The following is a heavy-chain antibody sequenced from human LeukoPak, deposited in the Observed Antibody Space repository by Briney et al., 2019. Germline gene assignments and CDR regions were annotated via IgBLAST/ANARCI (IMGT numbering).Heavy chain of an antibody. J-gene: IGHJ4*02. CDR1: GFTFSSYS. CDR3: ARDKGGRITGTCDY. D-gene: IGHD1-7*01. V-gene: IGHV3-48*01. CDR2: ISSSSSTI. Sequence: GGSLRLSCAASGFTFSSYSMNWVRQAPGKGLEWVSYISSSSSTIYYADSVKGRFTISRDNAKNSLYLQMNSLRAEDTAVYYCARDKGGRITGTCDYWGQGTLVTVSS.